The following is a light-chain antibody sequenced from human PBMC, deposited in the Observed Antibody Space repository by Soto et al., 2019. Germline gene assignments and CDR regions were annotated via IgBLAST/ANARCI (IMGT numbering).Light chain of an antibody. Sequence: EIVLTQSPGTLSLSPVERATLSCRASQSVASSYLAWYQQKPGQAPRLVIHGASSRATGIPDRFSGSGSGTDFILTISRLEPEDFAVYYCQQYGNSHFTFGPGTKVDIK. V-gene: IGKV3-20*01. J-gene: IGKJ3*01. CDR1: QSVASSY. CDR3: QQYGNSHFT. CDR2: GAS.